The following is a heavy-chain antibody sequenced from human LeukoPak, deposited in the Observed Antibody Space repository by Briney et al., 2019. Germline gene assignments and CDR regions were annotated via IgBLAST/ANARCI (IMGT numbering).Heavy chain of an antibody. V-gene: IGHV4-4*07. D-gene: IGHD6-19*01. J-gene: IGHJ4*02. CDR1: GGSISSYY. Sequence: SETLSLTCTVSGGSISSYYWSWIRQPAGKGLEWIGRIYTSGTTNYNPSLKSRVTMSVDTSKNQFSLKLTSVTAADTAIYYCASSWYKSGWYYFDYWGQRTLVTVSS. CDR3: ASSWYKSGWYYFDY. CDR2: IYTSGTT.